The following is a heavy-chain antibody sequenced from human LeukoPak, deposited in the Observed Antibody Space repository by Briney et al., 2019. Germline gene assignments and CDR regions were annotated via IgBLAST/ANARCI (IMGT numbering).Heavy chain of an antibody. D-gene: IGHD3-10*01. V-gene: IGHV4-59*01. CDR1: GGSISSYY. CDR2: IYYSGST. J-gene: IGHJ6*03. CDR3: AREIGVRGVDYYYYYYMDV. Sequence: PSETLSLTCTVSGGSISSYYWSWIRQPPGKGLEWIGYIYYSGSTNYNPSLKSRVTISVDTSKNQFSLKLSSVTAADTAVYYCAREIGVRGVDYYYYYYMDVWGKGTTVTISS.